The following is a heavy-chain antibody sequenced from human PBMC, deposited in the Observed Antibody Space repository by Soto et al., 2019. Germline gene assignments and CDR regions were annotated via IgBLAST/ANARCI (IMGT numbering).Heavy chain of an antibody. CDR1: GFTFSSYG. CDR3: AKDNKRFLEWLFSGDY. J-gene: IGHJ4*02. D-gene: IGHD3-3*01. CDR2: ISYDGSNK. V-gene: IGHV3-30*18. Sequence: PGGSLRLSCAASGFTFSSYGMHWVRQAPGKGLEWVAVISYDGSNKYYADSVKGRFTISRDNSKNTLYLQMNSLRAEDTAMYYCAKDNKRFLEWLFSGDYWGQGTLVTVSS.